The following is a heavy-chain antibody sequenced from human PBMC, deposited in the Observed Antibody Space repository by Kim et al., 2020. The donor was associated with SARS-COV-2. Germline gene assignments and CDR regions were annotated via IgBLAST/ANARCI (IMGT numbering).Heavy chain of an antibody. CDR1: GYTFTTYG. J-gene: IGHJ1*01. V-gene: IGHV7-4-1*02. CDR2: INTNTGNP. Sequence: ASVKVSCKASGYTFTTYGMNWVRQAPGQGLEWMGWINTNTGNPAYAQGFTGRFVFSLDTSVSTAYLQISSLKAEDTAVYYCARGYTGFDFAIQHWGQGTLVTVSS. D-gene: IGHD5-12*01. CDR3: ARGYTGFDFAIQH.